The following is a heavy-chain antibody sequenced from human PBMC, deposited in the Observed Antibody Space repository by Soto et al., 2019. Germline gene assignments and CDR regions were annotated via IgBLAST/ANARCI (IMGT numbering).Heavy chain of an antibody. Sequence: EVQLLESGGDLVQPGGSLRLSCAASGFTFSSFAMSWARQAPGKGLEWVSSIGVTGSTYYDDSVRGRLTISRDNSKNTLYLQKDSLRAEYTAVYYCAKNYFFDRWGQGTPVTVSS. J-gene: IGHJ4*02. CDR1: GFTFSSFA. V-gene: IGHV3-23*01. CDR3: AKNYFFDR. CDR2: IGVTGST.